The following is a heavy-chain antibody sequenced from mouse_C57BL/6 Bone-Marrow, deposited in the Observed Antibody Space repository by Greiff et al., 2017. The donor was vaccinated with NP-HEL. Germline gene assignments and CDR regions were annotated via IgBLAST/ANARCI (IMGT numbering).Heavy chain of an antibody. Sequence: EVKLMESEGGLVQPGRSMKLSCTASGFTFSDYYMAWVRQVPEKGLEWVANINYDGSSTYYLDSLKSRFIISRDNAKNILYLQMSSLKSEDTATYYCARDCYGSSYWYFDVWGTGTTVTVSS. CDR1: GFTFSDYY. J-gene: IGHJ1*03. V-gene: IGHV5-16*01. CDR2: INYDGSST. CDR3: ARDCYGSSYWYFDV. D-gene: IGHD1-1*01.